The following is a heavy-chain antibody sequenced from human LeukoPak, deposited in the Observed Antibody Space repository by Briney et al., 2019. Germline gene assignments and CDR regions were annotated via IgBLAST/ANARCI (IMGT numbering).Heavy chain of an antibody. D-gene: IGHD2-15*01. Sequence: GESLKISCAASGFTFSSYGMHWVRQAPGKGLEWVAVISYDGSNKYYADSVKGRFTISRDNSKNTLYLQMNSLRAEDTAVYYCAKDALGYCSGGSCSTRSWFDPWGQGTLVTVSS. CDR3: AKDALGYCSGGSCSTRSWFDP. CDR1: GFTFSSYG. V-gene: IGHV3-30*18. J-gene: IGHJ5*02. CDR2: ISYDGSNK.